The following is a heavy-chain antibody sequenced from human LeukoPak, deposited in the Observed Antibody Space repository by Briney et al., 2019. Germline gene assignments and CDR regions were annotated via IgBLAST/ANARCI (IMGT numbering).Heavy chain of an antibody. J-gene: IGHJ4*02. CDR2: IYHSGST. Sequence: SQTLSLTCAVSGGSISSGGYSWSWIRQPPGKGLEWIGYIYHSGSTYYNPSLKSRVTISVDRSKNQFSLKLSSVTAADTAVYYCARQYSGYDAFDYWGQGTLDTVSS. CDR3: ARQYSGYDAFDY. CDR1: GGSISSGGYS. D-gene: IGHD5-12*01. V-gene: IGHV4-30-2*01.